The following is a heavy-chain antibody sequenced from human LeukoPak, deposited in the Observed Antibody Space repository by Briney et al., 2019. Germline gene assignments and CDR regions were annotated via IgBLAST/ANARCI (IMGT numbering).Heavy chain of an antibody. D-gene: IGHD2-8*02. V-gene: IGHV4-59*12. Sequence: SETLSLTCTVSGGSISSYYWSWIRQSPGKGLEWIGYIYYSVNTYYSPSLKSRVTISVDTSKNQFSLKLSSVTAADTAVYYCARDGGVAPHNWFDPWGQGTLVTVSS. CDR2: IYYSVNT. CDR1: GGSISSYY. CDR3: ARDGGVAPHNWFDP. J-gene: IGHJ5*02.